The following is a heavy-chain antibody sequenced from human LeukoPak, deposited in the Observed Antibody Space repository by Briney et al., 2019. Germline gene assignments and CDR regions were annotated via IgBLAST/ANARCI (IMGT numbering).Heavy chain of an antibody. CDR2: ISSSSSYI. D-gene: IGHD3-10*01. J-gene: IGHJ3*02. Sequence: GGSLRLSCAASGFTFSSYSMNWVRQAPGKGLEWVSSISSSSSYIYYADSVKGRFTISRDDAKNSLYLQMNSLRAEGTAVYYCARPGEGFLPIWGQGTMVTVSS. CDR3: ARPGEGFLPI. V-gene: IGHV3-21*01. CDR1: GFTFSSYS.